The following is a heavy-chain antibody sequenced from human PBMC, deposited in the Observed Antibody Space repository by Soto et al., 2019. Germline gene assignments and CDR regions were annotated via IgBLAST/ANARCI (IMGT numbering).Heavy chain of an antibody. V-gene: IGHV4-39*01. CDR3: ARHFFGIAAADGWFDP. D-gene: IGHD6-13*01. J-gene: IGHJ5*02. CDR1: GGSISSSSYY. CDR2: IYYSGST. Sequence: QLQLQESGPGLVKPSETLSLTCTVSGGSISSSSYYWGWIRQPPGKGLERIGSIYYSGSTYYNPSLKSRVTISVDTSKNQFSLKLSSVTAADTAVYYCARHFFGIAAADGWFDPWGQGTLVTVSS.